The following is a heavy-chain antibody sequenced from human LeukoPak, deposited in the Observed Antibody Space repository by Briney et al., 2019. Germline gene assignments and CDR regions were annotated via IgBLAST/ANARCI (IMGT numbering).Heavy chain of an antibody. Sequence: SETLSLTCTVSGGSISSSSYYWGWIRQPPGEGLEWIGSIYYSGSTYYNPSLKSRVTISVDTSKNQFSLKLSSVTAADTAVYYCARGRRYFDWLLQPDYWGQGTLVTVSS. CDR3: ARGRRYFDWLLQPDY. J-gene: IGHJ4*02. D-gene: IGHD3-9*01. CDR1: GGSISSSSYY. V-gene: IGHV4-39*01. CDR2: IYYSGST.